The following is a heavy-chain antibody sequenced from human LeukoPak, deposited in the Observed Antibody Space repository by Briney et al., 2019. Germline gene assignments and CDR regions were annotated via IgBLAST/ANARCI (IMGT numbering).Heavy chain of an antibody. V-gene: IGHV4-34*01. CDR2: INHSGST. CDR1: GGSFSGYY. CDR3: ARATGGIAAPYFDY. D-gene: IGHD6-13*01. J-gene: IGHJ4*02. Sequence: SETLSLTCAVYGGSFSGYYWSWIRQPPGKGLEWIGEINHSGSTNYNPSLKSRVTISVDTSKNQFSLKLSSVTAADTAVYYCARATGGIAAPYFDYWGQGTLVTVSS.